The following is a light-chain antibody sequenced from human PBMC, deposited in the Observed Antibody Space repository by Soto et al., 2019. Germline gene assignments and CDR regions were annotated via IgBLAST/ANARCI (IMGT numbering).Light chain of an antibody. CDR2: GAS. CDR1: QSLSDT. CDR3: QQYRSWPRT. J-gene: IGKJ1*01. V-gene: IGKV3-15*01. Sequence: EIVMTQSPATLSVSPGERATLSCRASQSLSDTLAWYQQKPGQAPRLLIYGASTRATGIPARFTGSGSGTEFNLTISSLQSEDIAVYYCQQYRSWPRTFGQGTKVEIK.